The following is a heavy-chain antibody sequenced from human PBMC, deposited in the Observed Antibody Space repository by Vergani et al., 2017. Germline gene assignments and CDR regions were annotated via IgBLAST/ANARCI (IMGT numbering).Heavy chain of an antibody. V-gene: IGHV3-53*01. CDR1: GFTVSSNY. J-gene: IGHJ3*02. D-gene: IGHD3-3*01. CDR2: IYIGGST. CDR3: ARYIGVVTAAFDI. Sequence: EVQLVESGGGLIQPGGSLRLSCAASGFTVSSNYMSWVRQAPGKGLEWVSVIYIGGSTYYADSVKGRFTISRDNSKNTLYLQMNSLRAEDTAVYYCARYIGVVTAAFDIWGQGTMVTVSS.